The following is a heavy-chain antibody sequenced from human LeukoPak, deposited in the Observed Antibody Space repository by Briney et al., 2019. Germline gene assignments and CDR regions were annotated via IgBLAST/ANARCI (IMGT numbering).Heavy chain of an antibody. CDR2: IIPIFGTA. CDR1: GGTFSSYA. D-gene: IGHD5-18*01. J-gene: IGHJ5*02. CDR3: AALMGYSYGYNWFDP. V-gene: IGHV1-69*05. Sequence: VASVKVSCKASGGTFSSYAISWVRQAPGQGLEWMGGIIPIFGTANYAQKFQGRVTITTDESTSTAYMELSSLRSEDTAVCYCAALMGYSYGYNWFDPWGQGTLVTVSS.